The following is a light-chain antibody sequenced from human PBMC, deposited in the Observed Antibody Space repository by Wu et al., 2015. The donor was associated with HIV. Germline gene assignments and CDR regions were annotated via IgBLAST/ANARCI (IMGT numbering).Light chain of an antibody. CDR1: QNINTY. V-gene: IGKV3-20*01. J-gene: IGKJ3*01. CDR3: QQYGTSPPT. CDR2: GAS. Sequence: DIVLTQSPGTLSLSPGERAALSCRATQNINTYLAWYQQRPGQAPRLLIYGASSRATGIPNRFSGSGSGTDFTLIISRLEPEDFAVYYCQQYGTSPPTFGPGTKVGIK.